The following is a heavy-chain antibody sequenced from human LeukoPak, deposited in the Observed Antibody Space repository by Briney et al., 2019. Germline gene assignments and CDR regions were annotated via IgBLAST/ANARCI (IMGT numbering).Heavy chain of an antibody. CDR1: GFTFSSSW. D-gene: IGHD1-20*01. CDR2: IKEDGSEK. V-gene: IGHV3-7*01. CDR3: ARDSNWNGADY. Sequence: PGGSLRLSCAASGFTFSSSWMSWVRQAPGKELEWVANIKEDGSEKYYVGSVKGRFTISRDNAKNSLFLQMNSLRAEDTAVYYCARDSNWNGADYLGQGTLVTVSS. J-gene: IGHJ4*02.